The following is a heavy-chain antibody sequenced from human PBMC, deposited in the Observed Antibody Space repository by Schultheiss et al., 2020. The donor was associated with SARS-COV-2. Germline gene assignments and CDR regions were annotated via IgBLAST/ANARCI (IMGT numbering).Heavy chain of an antibody. CDR3: VKGRTNSGHFDS. CDR2: IKQDGSEK. J-gene: IGHJ4*02. V-gene: IGHV3-7*03. D-gene: IGHD6-19*01. Sequence: GGSLRLSCAASGFTFSSYGMHWVRQAPGKGLEWVANIKQDGSEKYYAASVEGRFTISRDNAQNSLYLQMNSLTVDDTALYYCVKGRTNSGHFDSWGQGTLVTVSS. CDR1: GFTFSSYG.